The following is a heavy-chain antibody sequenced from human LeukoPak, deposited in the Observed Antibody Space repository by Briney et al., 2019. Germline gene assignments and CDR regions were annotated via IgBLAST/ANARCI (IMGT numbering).Heavy chain of an antibody. Sequence: ASVKVSCKASGYTFTTYAMHWVRQAPGQRPEWMGWINTGNGNTKYSQKFQGRVTNTRDTSASTAYMELSSLRSEDTAVYYCASGLVVRGVNGVTFDHWGQGTLVTVSS. D-gene: IGHD3-10*01. CDR2: INTGNGNT. V-gene: IGHV1-3*04. J-gene: IGHJ4*02. CDR3: ASGLVVRGVNGVTFDH. CDR1: GYTFTTYA.